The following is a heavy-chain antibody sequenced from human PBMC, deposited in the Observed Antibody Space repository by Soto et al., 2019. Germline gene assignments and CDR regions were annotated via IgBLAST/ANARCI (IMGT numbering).Heavy chain of an antibody. CDR2: INSSGST. CDR3: SRRAPEGFDP. J-gene: IGHJ5*02. V-gene: IGHV4-39*01. CDR1: GGSFGSSAYY. Sequence: SETLSLTCTVSGGSFGSSAYYWGWIRRAPGKGLEWIGSINSSGSTFSNPSLKSRVTLSVDASKNQFSLKLTSVTAADTALYYCSRRAPEGFDPWGQGTLVTVSS.